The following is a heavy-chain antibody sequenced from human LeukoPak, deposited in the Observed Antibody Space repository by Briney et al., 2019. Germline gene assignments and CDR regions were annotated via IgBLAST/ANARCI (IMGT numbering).Heavy chain of an antibody. Sequence: SETLSLTCTVSGGSISSYYWSWIRQPPGKGLEWIGYIYYSGSTNYNPSLKSRVTISVDTSKNQFSLKLSSVTAANTAVYYCARAASGIAVAGTAPFDYWGQGTLVTVSS. CDR3: ARAASGIAVAGTAPFDY. J-gene: IGHJ4*02. CDR2: IYYSGST. V-gene: IGHV4-59*12. D-gene: IGHD6-19*01. CDR1: GGSISSYY.